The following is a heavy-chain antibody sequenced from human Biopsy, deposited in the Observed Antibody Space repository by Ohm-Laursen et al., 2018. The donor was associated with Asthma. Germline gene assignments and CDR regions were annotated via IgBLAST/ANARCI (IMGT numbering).Heavy chain of an antibody. D-gene: IGHD3-3*01. CDR2: MSFDGRQT. Sequence: SLRLSCAASGFSFNSYGTHWVRQAPGKGLEWVAVMSFDGRQTYYADSVKGRFTISRDNSKNTLYLQMNSLRAEDTAVYYCAKERYYDFWSGYPIWGQGTMVTVSS. CDR1: GFSFNSYG. CDR3: AKERYYDFWSGYPI. V-gene: IGHV3-30*18. J-gene: IGHJ3*02.